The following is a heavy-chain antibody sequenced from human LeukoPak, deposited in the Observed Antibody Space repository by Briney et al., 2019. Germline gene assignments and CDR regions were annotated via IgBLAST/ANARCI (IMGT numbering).Heavy chain of an antibody. J-gene: IGHJ3*02. V-gene: IGHV3-9*01. CDR2: ISWNSGSI. CDR3: ARGDYGIFDAFDI. CDR1: GFTFDDYA. D-gene: IGHD4-17*01. Sequence: PGGSLRLSCAASGFTFDDYAMHWVRQAPGKGLEWVSGISWNSGSIGYADSVKGRFTISRDNAKNSLYLQMNSLRAEDTALYYCARGDYGIFDAFDIWGQGTMVTVSS.